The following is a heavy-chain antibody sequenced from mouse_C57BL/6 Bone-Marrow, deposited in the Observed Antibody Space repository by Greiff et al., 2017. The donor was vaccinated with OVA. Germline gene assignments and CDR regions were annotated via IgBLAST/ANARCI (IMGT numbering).Heavy chain of an antibody. CDR2: IYPGTGDT. V-gene: IGHV1-12*01. CDR1: GYTFTSYN. D-gene: IGHD1-1*01. J-gene: IGHJ2*01. Sequence: QVQLQQSGAELVRPGASVKMSCKASGYTFTSYNMHWVKQTPRQGLEWIGAIYPGTGDTSSNQKLKGKATMTVDKASSTAYMQLSSLTSEDSAVYFCARGITTVVATPFDDWGKGTTLTVSS. CDR3: ARGITTVVATPFDD.